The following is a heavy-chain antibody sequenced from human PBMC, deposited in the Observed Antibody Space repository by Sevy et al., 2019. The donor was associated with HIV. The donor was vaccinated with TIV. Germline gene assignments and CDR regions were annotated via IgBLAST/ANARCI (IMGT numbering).Heavy chain of an antibody. Sequence: GGSLRLSCAASGFTFSKYSMSWVRQPPGKGLEWVSTLSFGCGEINHADSVKGRFTISRDNSKNSLYLQMNNLRAEDTAVNYCARDGCTKPHDYWGQGTLVTVSS. D-gene: IGHD2-8*01. CDR3: ARDGCTKPHDY. CDR1: GFTFSKYS. V-gene: IGHV3-23*01. CDR2: LSFGCGEI. J-gene: IGHJ4*02.